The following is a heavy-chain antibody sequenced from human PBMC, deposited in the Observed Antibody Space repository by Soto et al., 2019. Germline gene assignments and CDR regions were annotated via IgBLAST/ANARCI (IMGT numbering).Heavy chain of an antibody. CDR2: IYYSGST. D-gene: IGHD3-22*01. J-gene: IGHJ3*02. CDR1: GGSISSYY. Sequence: QVQLQESGPGLVKPSETLSLTCTVSGGSISSYYWSWIRQPPGKGLEWIGYIYYSGSTNYNPSLKSRVTISVDTSKNQFSLKLSSVTAADTAVYYCARHDSSGYYFPAAFDIWGQGTMVTVSS. CDR3: ARHDSSGYYFPAAFDI. V-gene: IGHV4-59*08.